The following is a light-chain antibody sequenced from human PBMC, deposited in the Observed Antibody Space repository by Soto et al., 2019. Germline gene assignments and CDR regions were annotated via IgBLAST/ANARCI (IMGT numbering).Light chain of an antibody. J-gene: IGKJ1*01. CDR3: QQYGSSPMT. Sequence: EIVLTQSPGTLSVSPGERATLSCRASQSVSSNLAWYQQKPGQAPRLLMYSASTRATGIPDRFSGSGSGTDFTLTISRLEPEDFAVYYCQQYGSSPMTFGQGTKVDIK. V-gene: IGKV3-20*01. CDR2: SAS. CDR1: QSVSSN.